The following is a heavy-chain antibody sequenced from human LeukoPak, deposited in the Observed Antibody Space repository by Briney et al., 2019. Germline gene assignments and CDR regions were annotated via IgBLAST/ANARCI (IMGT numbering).Heavy chain of an antibody. V-gene: IGHV4/OR15-8*01. CDR3: AAAPILRGEGGEHYKYGMDV. D-gene: IGHD2-2*02. Sequence: SETLSLTCGVSVGSINSGNWWTWVRQSPGKGLEWIGESKHNGTRNYNPSLKSRVTISADTFKNHFSLIVTSLTAADTAVYYCAAAPILRGEGGEHYKYGMDVWGQGTTVIVSS. CDR1: VGSINSGNW. J-gene: IGHJ6*02. CDR2: SKHNGTR.